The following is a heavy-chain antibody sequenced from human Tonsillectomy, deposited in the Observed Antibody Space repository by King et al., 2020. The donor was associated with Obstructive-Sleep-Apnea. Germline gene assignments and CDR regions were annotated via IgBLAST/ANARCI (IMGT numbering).Heavy chain of an antibody. CDR3: ARVYIAAAGHTLDY. J-gene: IGHJ4*02. V-gene: IGHV3-21*01. CDR2: ISMSSTYI. CDR1: GFTFSSYS. Sequence: VQLVESGGGLVKPGGSLRLSCAASGFTFSSYSMNWVRHASGKGLEWVSSISMSSTYINYADSVKGRFTHSRDNAKNPLYLQMTSLRSEDTAVYYWARVYIAAAGHTLDYWGQGTLVTVSS. D-gene: IGHD6-13*01.